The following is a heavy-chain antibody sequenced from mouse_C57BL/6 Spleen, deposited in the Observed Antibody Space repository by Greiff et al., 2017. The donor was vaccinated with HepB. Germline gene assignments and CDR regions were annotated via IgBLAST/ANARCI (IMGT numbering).Heavy chain of an antibody. CDR2: IYPSDSET. CDR3: ARNYGSLFDY. Sequence: QVQLQQPGAELVRPGSSVKLSCKASGYTFTSYWMDWVKQRPGQGLEWIGNIYPSDSETHYNQKFKDKATLTVDKSSSTAYMQLSSLTSEDSAVYYCARNYGSLFDYWGQGTTLTVSS. D-gene: IGHD1-1*01. CDR1: GYTFTSYW. V-gene: IGHV1-61*01. J-gene: IGHJ2*01.